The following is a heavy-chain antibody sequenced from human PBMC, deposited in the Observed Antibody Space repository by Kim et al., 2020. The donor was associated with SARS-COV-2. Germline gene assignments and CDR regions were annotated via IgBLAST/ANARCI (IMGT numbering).Heavy chain of an antibody. D-gene: IGHD2-2*01. CDR1: GYTLTELS. CDR2: FDPEDGET. CDR3: ATDARHFSSIAFDI. J-gene: IGHJ3*02. V-gene: IGHV1-24*01. Sequence: ASVKVSCKVSGYTLTELSMHWVRQAPGKGLEWMGGFDPEDGETIYAQKFQGRVTMTEDTSTDTAYMELSSLRSEDTAVYYCATDARHFSSIAFDIWGQGTMVTVSS.